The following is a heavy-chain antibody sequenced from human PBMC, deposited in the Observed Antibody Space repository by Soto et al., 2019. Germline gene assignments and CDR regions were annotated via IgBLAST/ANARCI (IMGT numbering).Heavy chain of an antibody. CDR3: AGGQAFWTGYYRMPYYFDY. CDR1: GGSVSSGSYY. V-gene: IGHV4-61*01. CDR2: LYYSGST. J-gene: IGHJ4*02. Sequence: SETLSLTCTVSGGSVSSGSYYWSWIRQPTGKGLEYIGYLYYSGSTNYNPSLKGRVTISVDTPKNQFSLKLTSVTAADTAIYYCAGGQAFWTGYYRMPYYFDYWGQGTLVTVSS. D-gene: IGHD3-3*01.